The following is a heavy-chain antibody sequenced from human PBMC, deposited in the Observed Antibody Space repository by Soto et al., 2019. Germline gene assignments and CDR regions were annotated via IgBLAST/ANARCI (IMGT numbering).Heavy chain of an antibody. CDR2: IFPGSGGT. CDR1: GYTFTTYF. CDR3: ARDWQRGTDS. D-gene: IGHD6-25*01. V-gene: IGHV1-2*02. J-gene: IGHJ4*02. Sequence: ASVKVSCKASGYTFTTYFLHWVRQAHGQGLEWLGRIFPGSGGTNYAQKFQGRVTMTRDTSINTAYMELSRLTSDDTGVYYCARDWQRGTDSWGQGALVTVSS.